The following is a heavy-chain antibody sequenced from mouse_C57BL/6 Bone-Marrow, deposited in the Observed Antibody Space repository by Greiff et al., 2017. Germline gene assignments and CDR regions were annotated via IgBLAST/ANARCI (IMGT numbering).Heavy chain of an antibody. CDR2: INPSSGYT. CDR3: ARCRHYAMDY. Sequence: QVQLQQSGAELAKPGASVKLSCKASGYTFTSYWMHWVKQRPGQGLEWIGYINPSSGYTKYNQKFKDKATLTADNASSTAYMQLSSLTYEDSAVYYCARCRHYAMDYWGQGTSVTVSS. CDR1: GYTFTSYW. J-gene: IGHJ4*01. V-gene: IGHV1-7*01.